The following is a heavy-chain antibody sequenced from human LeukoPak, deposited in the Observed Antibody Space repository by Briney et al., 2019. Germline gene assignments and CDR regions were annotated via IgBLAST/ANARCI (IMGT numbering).Heavy chain of an antibody. D-gene: IGHD6-19*01. CDR1: GFTFSSYG. CDR3: AKDKGVAGPLSDY. Sequence: GGSLRLSCAASGFTFSSYGMHWVRQAPGKGLEWVAVISYDGSNKYYADSVKGRFTISRDNSKNTLYLQMNSLRAEDTAVYYCAKDKGVAGPLSDYWGQGTLVAVSS. V-gene: IGHV3-30*18. CDR2: ISYDGSNK. J-gene: IGHJ4*02.